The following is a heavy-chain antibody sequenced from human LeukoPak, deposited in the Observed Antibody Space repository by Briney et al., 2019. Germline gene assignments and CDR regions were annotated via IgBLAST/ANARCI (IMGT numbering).Heavy chain of an antibody. CDR3: AREMAATYHAFDI. J-gene: IGHJ3*02. CDR2: IGGGSNYI. Sequence: GGSLRLSCAASEFTFNMYNMHWVRQAPGKGLEWVSSIGGGSNYIYYADSVKGRFTISRDNAKNSLYLQMNSLRADDTAVYYCAREMAATYHAFDIWGQGTMVTVSS. CDR1: EFTFNMYN. D-gene: IGHD5-24*01. V-gene: IGHV3-21*01.